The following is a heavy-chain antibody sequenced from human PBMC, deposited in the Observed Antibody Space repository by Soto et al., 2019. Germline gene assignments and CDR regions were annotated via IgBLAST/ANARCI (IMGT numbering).Heavy chain of an antibody. Sequence: LSLTCTVSGGSISSGGYYWSWIRQHPGKGLEWIGYIYYSGSTYYNPSLKSRVTISVDTSKNQFSLKLSSVTAADTAVYYCARGSGYCSSTSCYKLYYFDYWGQGTLVTVSS. D-gene: IGHD2-2*02. J-gene: IGHJ4*02. CDR2: IYYSGST. V-gene: IGHV4-31*03. CDR1: GGSISSGGYY. CDR3: ARGSGYCSSTSCYKLYYFDY.